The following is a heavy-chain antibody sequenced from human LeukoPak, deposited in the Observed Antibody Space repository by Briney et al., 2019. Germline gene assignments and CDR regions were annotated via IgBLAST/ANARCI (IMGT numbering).Heavy chain of an antibody. J-gene: IGHJ6*02. Sequence: SETLSLTCTVSGGSISSGDYYWSWIRQPPGKGLEWIGYIYYSGSTYYNPSLKSRVTISVDTSKNQFSLKLSSATAADTAVYYCARGSQRRRGMDVWGQGTTVTVSS. D-gene: IGHD6-25*01. CDR1: GGSISSGDYY. CDR3: ARGSQRRRGMDV. CDR2: IYYSGST. V-gene: IGHV4-30-4*01.